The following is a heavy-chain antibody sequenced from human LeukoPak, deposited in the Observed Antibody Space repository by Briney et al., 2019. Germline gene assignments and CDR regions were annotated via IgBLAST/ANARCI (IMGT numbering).Heavy chain of an antibody. CDR2: ISISEST. D-gene: IGHD3-3*01. V-gene: IGHV4-4*07. CDR1: GGFISSYC. J-gene: IGHJ6*03. Sequence: SETLSLTCTVSGGFISSYCWSWIRQPAGKGLEWIGRISISESTNYNPSLKSRVTILVDKSKNQFSLNLTSVTAADTAVYYCATERDRFYMDVWGKGTTVTVSS. CDR3: ATERDRFYMDV.